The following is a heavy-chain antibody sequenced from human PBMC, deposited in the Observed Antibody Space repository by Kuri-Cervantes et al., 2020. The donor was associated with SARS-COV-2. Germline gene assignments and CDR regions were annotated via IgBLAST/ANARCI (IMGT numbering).Heavy chain of an antibody. CDR2: MNPDSANT. J-gene: IGHJ4*02. Sequence: ASVKVSCKASGGTFSSYGINWVRQATGQGPEWMGWMNPDSANTGYAQKFQGRVTFTRDTSITTAYMELSSLRSDDTAVYYCARSSFAVTSHFDYWGQGSLVTVSS. CDR3: ARSSFAVTSHFDY. CDR1: GGTFSSYG. V-gene: IGHV1-8*02. D-gene: IGHD3-3*01.